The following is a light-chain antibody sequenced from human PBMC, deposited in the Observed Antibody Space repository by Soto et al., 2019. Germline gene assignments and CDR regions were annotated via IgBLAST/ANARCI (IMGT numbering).Light chain of an antibody. CDR2: TAS. V-gene: IGKV3-11*01. CDR3: QQRSNWPPT. J-gene: IGKJ4*01. Sequence: EIVLTQSPATLSLSPGERATLSCRASQYVGNDLVWYHQKRGQAPRLLIYTASNRATGIPARFSGSGSGTDFTLTICSLKPEDFAAYYCQQRSNWPPTFGGGTKVEIK. CDR1: QYVGND.